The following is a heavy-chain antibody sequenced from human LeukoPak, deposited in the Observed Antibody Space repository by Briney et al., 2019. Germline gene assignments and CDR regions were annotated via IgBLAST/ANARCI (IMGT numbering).Heavy chain of an antibody. CDR1: GFTFSDYY. Sequence: GGSLRLSCAASGFTFSDYYMSWIRQAPGKGLEWVSYISSSGSTIYYADSVKGRFTISRDNAKNSLYLQMNSLRAEDTAVYYCARGYCSSTSCYTSFGYWGQGTLVTVSS. J-gene: IGHJ4*02. V-gene: IGHV3-11*01. CDR2: ISSSGSTI. CDR3: ARGYCSSTSCYTSFGY. D-gene: IGHD2-2*02.